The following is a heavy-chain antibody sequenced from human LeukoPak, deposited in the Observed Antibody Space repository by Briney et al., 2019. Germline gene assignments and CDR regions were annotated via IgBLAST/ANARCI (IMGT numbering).Heavy chain of an antibody. V-gene: IGHV3-48*02. CDR1: GFTFSDYS. CDR2: ISSSGSTM. Sequence: GGSLRLSCAASGFTFSDYSMHWVRQAPGKGLEWVSYISSSGSTMYYADSVKGRFTISRDNARNSLYLQMNSLRDEDTAVYYCARPYRAVFDYCGQGALFSASS. D-gene: IGHD5-12*01. CDR3: ARPYRAVFDY. J-gene: IGHJ4*02.